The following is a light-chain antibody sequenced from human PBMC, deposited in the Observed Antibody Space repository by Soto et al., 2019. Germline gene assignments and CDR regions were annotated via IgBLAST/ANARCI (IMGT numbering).Light chain of an antibody. CDR2: DAS. CDR3: HQRRSSPNT. Sequence: EIVLTQSPATLSLSPGDRATLSCRASQSVGTYLAWYQQKPGQAPRLLIYDASKRATAIPARFSGSGSGTDFTLTISSLEPEDFAVYYCHQRRSSPNTFGQRTRLEIK. V-gene: IGKV3-11*01. J-gene: IGKJ5*01. CDR1: QSVGTY.